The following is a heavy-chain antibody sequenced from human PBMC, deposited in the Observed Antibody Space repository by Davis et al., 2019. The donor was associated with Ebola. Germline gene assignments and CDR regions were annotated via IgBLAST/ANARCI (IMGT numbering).Heavy chain of an antibody. J-gene: IGHJ6*02. V-gene: IGHV4-59*13. CDR2: IYNVGST. CDR1: GASITSNN. D-gene: IGHD3-3*01. CDR3: AKFTSHWLWSPYGLDV. Sequence: PSETLSLTCTVSGASITSNNWSWTRQPPGKGLEWIGYIYNVGSTDYNPSLESRVTISFDTSKSQLSLKLTSVTAADTGVYYCAKFTSHWLWSPYGLDVWGRGTTVSVSS.